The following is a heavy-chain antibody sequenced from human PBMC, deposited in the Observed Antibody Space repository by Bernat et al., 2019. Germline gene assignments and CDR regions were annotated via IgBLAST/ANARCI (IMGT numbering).Heavy chain of an antibody. CDR2: IYPSDSNT. D-gene: IGHD6-19*01. CDR3: AAKMSGGWYDAFDV. CDR1: GYSFTTSW. J-gene: IGHJ3*01. Sequence: EVQLVQSGAEVNKPGESLKISCKGSGYSFTTSWIGWVRQTPGKGLEWMGIIYPSDSNTRYSPSFQGQVIISVDKSISTAYLKWSSLKASDTAIYYCAAKMSGGWYDAFDVWGHGTMVTVSS. V-gene: IGHV5-51*01.